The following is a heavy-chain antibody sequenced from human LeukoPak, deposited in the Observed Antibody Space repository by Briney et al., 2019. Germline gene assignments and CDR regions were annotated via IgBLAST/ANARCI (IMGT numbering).Heavy chain of an antibody. D-gene: IGHD6-19*01. CDR2: ISGSGGSK. Sequence: GGSLRLSCAASGFTFSSYAMSGVRQAPGKGLKWVSAISGSGGSKYYADSVKGRFTISRDNSKNTLYLQMNSLRAEDTAVYYCAKEGIAVAGTDYWGQGTLVTVSS. J-gene: IGHJ4*02. CDR1: GFTFSSYA. CDR3: AKEGIAVAGTDY. V-gene: IGHV3-23*01.